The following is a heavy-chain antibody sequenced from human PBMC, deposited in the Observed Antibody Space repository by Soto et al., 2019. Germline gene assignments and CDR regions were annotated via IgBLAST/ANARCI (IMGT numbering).Heavy chain of an antibody. CDR2: ISGSGGST. CDR3: AKGKAVYLYSGSPGYFDY. D-gene: IGHD1-26*01. V-gene: IGHV3-23*01. Sequence: LRLSCAASGFTFSSYAMSWVRQAPGKGLEWVSAISGSGGSTYYADSVKGRFTISRDNSKNTLYLQMNSLRAEDTAVYYCAKGKAVYLYSGSPGYFDYWGQGTLVTVSS. CDR1: GFTFSSYA. J-gene: IGHJ4*02.